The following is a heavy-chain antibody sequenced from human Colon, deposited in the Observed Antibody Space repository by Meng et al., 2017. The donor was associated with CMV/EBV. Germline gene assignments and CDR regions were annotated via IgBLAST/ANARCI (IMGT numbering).Heavy chain of an antibody. CDR3: ARTNYFDTTGYYSDDY. V-gene: IGHV3-11*01. J-gene: IGHJ4*02. Sequence: GESLKISCAASGFSFTDYYMTWIRQAPGKGLEWVAYISTSGVTIYYADSVRGRFTISRDNAKSTLYLEMNHLRADDTAVYYCARTNYFDTTGYYSDDYWGQGTLVTVSS. CDR2: ISTSGVTI. D-gene: IGHD3-9*01. CDR1: GFSFTDYY.